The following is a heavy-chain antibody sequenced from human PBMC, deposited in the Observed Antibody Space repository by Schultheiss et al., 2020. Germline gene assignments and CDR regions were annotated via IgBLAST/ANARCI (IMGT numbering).Heavy chain of an antibody. V-gene: IGHV4-39*01. CDR3: ARGVSSWYRYYYYYYMDV. CDR2: IYYSGST. J-gene: IGHJ6*03. Sequence: SETLSLTCTVSGGSISSSSSYWGWIRQPPGKGLEWIGSIYYSGSTYYNPSLKRRVTISVDTSKNQFSLKLSSVTAADTAVYYCARGVSSWYRYYYYYYMDVWGRGTTVTVSS. CDR1: GGSISSSSSY. D-gene: IGHD6-13*01.